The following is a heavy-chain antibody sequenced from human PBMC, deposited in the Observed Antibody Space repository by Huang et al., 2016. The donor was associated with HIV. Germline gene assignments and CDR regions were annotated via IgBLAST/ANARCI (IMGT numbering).Heavy chain of an antibody. V-gene: IGHV3-48*04. CDR2: ISSRSNSK. Sequence: EVQLVESGGGLVQPGTSLRLSCAASGFTFGDFNMNWVRQAPGKGLEWISYISSRSNSKRYADAVKGRFTISRDNARNSLYLQLKSLRVEDTAVYYCARESCSGGTCYLFDFWGQGVLVTVSS. D-gene: IGHD2-15*01. CDR1: GFTFGDFN. CDR3: ARESCSGGTCYLFDF. J-gene: IGHJ4*02.